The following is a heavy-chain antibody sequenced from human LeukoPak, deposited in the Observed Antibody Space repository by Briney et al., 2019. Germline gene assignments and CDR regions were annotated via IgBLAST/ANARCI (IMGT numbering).Heavy chain of an antibody. Sequence: GGSLRLSCTASGFAFSTYWMFWVRQAPGKGLVWVSQINPEGASTTYGDPAKGRFTASRDNAKNALHLQMNSLRVDDTAVYYRARGTAITAGIDFWGQGTLVTVSS. CDR2: INPEGAST. D-gene: IGHD6-19*01. V-gene: IGHV3-74*01. CDR3: ARGTAITAGIDF. CDR1: GFAFSTYW. J-gene: IGHJ4*02.